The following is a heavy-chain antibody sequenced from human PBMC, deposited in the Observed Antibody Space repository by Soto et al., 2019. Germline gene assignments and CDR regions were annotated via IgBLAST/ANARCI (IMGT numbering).Heavy chain of an antibody. J-gene: IGHJ4*02. D-gene: IGHD6-19*01. Sequence: EVQVVESGGGLVKPGGSLRLSCAASGFTFNNAWMSWVRQAPGGGLEWVGRIKRNNDGGTTDYAAPVKGRFAISRDDSNSILYLQMNSLKSEDTAMYYCTTVDAVVLNWGQGILVTVSS. CDR3: TTVDAVVLN. CDR2: IKRNNDGGTT. CDR1: GFTFNNAW. V-gene: IGHV3-15*01.